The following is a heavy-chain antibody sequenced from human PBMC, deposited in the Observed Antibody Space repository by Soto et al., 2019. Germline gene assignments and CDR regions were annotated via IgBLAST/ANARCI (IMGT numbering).Heavy chain of an antibody. CDR3: ARTIVVVPAAIDY. Sequence: QVQLVQSGAEVKKPGASVKVSCKASGYTFTSYAMHWVRQAPGQRLEWMGWINAGIGNTKYSQKFQGRVTITRDTSASTAYMELSSLRSEDTAVYYCARTIVVVPAAIDYWGQGTLVTVSS. D-gene: IGHD2-2*01. CDR2: INAGIGNT. J-gene: IGHJ4*02. V-gene: IGHV1-3*01. CDR1: GYTFTSYA.